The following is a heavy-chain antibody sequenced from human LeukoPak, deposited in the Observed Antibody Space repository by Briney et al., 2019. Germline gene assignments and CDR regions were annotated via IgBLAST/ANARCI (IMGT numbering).Heavy chain of an antibody. V-gene: IGHV5-51*01. D-gene: IGHD3-22*01. Sequence: AGESLKISCKGSGYSFTSYWISWVRQMPGKGLEWMGIIYPGDSDTKYSPSFQGQVTISADTSIRTAYLQWSSLKASDTAMYYCTRSRLYYDSSGRWVDYWGQGTLVTVSS. CDR1: GYSFTSYW. J-gene: IGHJ4*02. CDR2: IYPGDSDT. CDR3: TRSRLYYDSSGRWVDY.